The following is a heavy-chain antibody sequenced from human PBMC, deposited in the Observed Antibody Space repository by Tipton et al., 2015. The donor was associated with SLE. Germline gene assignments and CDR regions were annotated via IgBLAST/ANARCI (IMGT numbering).Heavy chain of an antibody. D-gene: IGHD6-13*01. Sequence: QSGAEVKKPGASVKVSCKASGYTFTRYDISWVRQAPGQGLEWMGWISVYNGNTNYAQKFQGRVTITRDTSASTAYMELSSLRSEDTAVYYCAREGIAAAGYYFDYWGQGTLVTVSS. CDR3: AREGIAAAGYYFDY. V-gene: IGHV1-18*01. J-gene: IGHJ4*02. CDR1: GYTFTRYD. CDR2: ISVYNGNT.